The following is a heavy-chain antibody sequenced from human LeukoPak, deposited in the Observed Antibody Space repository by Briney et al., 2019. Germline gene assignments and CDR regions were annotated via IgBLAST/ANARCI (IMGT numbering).Heavy chain of an antibody. Sequence: SETLSLTCTVSGGPISSHYWSWVRQPPGKGLEWIGNIYDSESTHYKSSLKSRVTISVDTSKNQFSLRLSSVTAADTAVYYCARVLQNYYYLDVWGKGTTVTVSS. V-gene: IGHV4-59*11. CDR2: IYDSEST. D-gene: IGHD3-3*01. CDR3: ARVLQNYYYLDV. CDR1: GGPISSHY. J-gene: IGHJ6*03.